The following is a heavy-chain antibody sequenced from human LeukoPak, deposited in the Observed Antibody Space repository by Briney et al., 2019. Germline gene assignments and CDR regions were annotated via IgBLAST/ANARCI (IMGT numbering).Heavy chain of an antibody. Sequence: ASVKVSCKASGYTFTSYGISWVRQAPGQGLEWMGWISAYNGNTNYAQKLQGRVTMTTDTSTSTAYMELRSLRSDDPAVYYCARDTCSSIWYGFGYWGQGTLVTVSS. CDR3: ARDTCSSIWYGFGY. CDR2: ISAYNGNT. D-gene: IGHD6-13*01. CDR1: GYTFTSYG. V-gene: IGHV1-18*01. J-gene: IGHJ4*02.